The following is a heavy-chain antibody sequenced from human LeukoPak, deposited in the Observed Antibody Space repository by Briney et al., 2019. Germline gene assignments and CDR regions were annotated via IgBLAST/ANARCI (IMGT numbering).Heavy chain of an antibody. J-gene: IGHJ1*01. CDR1: GFTFSSYA. CDR3: AKDLHSSSWYNYFQH. Sequence: GGSLRLSCAASGFTFSSYAMHWVRQAPGKGLEYVSAISSNGGSTYYANSVKGRFTVSRDNSKNTLYLQMNSLRAEDTAVYYCAKDLHSSSWYNYFQHWGQGTLVTVSS. CDR2: ISSNGGST. V-gene: IGHV3-64*01. D-gene: IGHD6-13*01.